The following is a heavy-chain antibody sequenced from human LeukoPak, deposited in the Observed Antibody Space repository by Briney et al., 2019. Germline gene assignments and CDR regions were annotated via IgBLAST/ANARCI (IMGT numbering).Heavy chain of an antibody. CDR1: GFTLSSYW. CDR2: IKQDGSEK. V-gene: IGHV3-7*01. D-gene: IGHD2-2*01. Sequence: GGSLRLSCAASGFTLSSYWMSWVRQAPGKGLEWVANIKQDGSEKYYVDSVKGRFTISRDNAKNSLYLQMSSLRVEDTATYYCTRKGCSSASCLYYYYMDVWGKGTTVTVSS. J-gene: IGHJ6*03. CDR3: TRKGCSSASCLYYYYMDV.